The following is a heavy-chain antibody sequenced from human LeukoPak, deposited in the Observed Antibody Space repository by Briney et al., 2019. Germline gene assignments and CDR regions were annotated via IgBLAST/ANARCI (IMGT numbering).Heavy chain of an antibody. D-gene: IGHD3-10*01. CDR2: IYTSGST. Sequence: SETLCLTCTASGVSISSYCWSWIRLPAGKGLEWIGRIYTSGSTNYNPSLESRGTMSVDTSKNQFSLKLSSVTAADTAVYYCAREPRNYYGSGSYYIGEAFDIWGQGTMVTVSS. J-gene: IGHJ3*02. CDR1: GVSISSYC. CDR3: AREPRNYYGSGSYYIGEAFDI. V-gene: IGHV4-4*07.